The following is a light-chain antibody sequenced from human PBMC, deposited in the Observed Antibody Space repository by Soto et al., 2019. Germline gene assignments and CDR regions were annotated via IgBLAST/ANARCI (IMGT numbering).Light chain of an antibody. J-gene: IGKJ1*01. V-gene: IGKV3-20*01. CDR2: GIS. CDR3: QQYGSSPRT. Sequence: EIVLTQSPGILSLSPGEGATLSCRASQTVDRNYFAWYQQKPGQAPRLLIYGISSRATGIPDRFRGSGSGTDFTLTISRLEPEDFGVYYCQQYGSSPRTFGQGTKVDIK. CDR1: QTVDRNY.